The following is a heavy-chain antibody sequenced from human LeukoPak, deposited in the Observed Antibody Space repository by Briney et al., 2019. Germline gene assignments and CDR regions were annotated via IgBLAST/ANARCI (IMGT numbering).Heavy chain of an antibody. CDR2: ISGSSDNI. CDR3: AKRKDGHSPFDY. CDR1: GFTFDDYG. J-gene: IGHJ4*02. D-gene: IGHD5-24*01. Sequence: GGSLRLSCAASGFTFDDYGMHWVRQAPGKGLEWVSGISGSSDNIIYADSVRGRSTISRDNAKNSLYLQMNSLRPEDTALYYCAKRKDGHSPFDYWGQGTLVTVSS. V-gene: IGHV3-9*01.